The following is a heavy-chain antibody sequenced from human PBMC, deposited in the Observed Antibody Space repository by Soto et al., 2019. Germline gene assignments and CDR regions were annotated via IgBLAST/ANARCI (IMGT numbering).Heavy chain of an antibody. V-gene: IGHV4-30-4*01. CDR1: GGSISSGDYY. D-gene: IGHD3-16*02. J-gene: IGHJ5*02. Sequence: SETLSLTCTVSGGSISSGDYYWSWIRQPPGKGLEWIGYIYYSGSTYYNPSLKSRVTISVDTSKNQFSLRLSSVTAADTAVYYCARGNPNQALSRPSNWFDPSGQGTLVTVSS. CDR2: IYYSGST. CDR3: ARGNPNQALSRPSNWFDP.